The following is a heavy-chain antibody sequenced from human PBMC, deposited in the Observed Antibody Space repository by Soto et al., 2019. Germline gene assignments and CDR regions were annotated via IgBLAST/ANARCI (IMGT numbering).Heavy chain of an antibody. CDR1: GFTFSTYS. CDR3: TRDHGYGYGMDV. J-gene: IGHJ6*02. V-gene: IGHV3-48*01. Sequence: EVQLVESGGGLVQPGVSLRLSCAASGFTFSTYSVNWVRQAPGKGLEWISYITKSSRTIYYADSVKGRFTISRDNAKNSLYLQMNSLRAEDTAVYYCTRDHGYGYGMDVWGQGTTVTVSS. D-gene: IGHD5-12*01. CDR2: ITKSSRTI.